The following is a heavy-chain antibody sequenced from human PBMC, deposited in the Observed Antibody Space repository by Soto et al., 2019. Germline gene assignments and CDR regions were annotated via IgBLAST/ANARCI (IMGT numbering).Heavy chain of an antibody. CDR2: ISGSGGST. V-gene: IGHV3-23*01. D-gene: IGHD3-22*01. CDR3: AKQIKRITMIVVVPGLGGGIDY. CDR1: GFTFSSYA. J-gene: IGHJ4*02. Sequence: GGSLRLSCAASGFTFSSYAMSWVRQAPGKGLEWVSAISGSGGSTYYADSVKGRFTISRDNSKNTLYLQMNSLRAEDTAVYYCAKQIKRITMIVVVPGLGGGIDYWGQGTLVTVSS.